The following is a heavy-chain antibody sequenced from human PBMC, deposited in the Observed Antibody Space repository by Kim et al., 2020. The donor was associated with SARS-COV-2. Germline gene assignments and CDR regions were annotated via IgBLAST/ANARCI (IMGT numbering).Heavy chain of an antibody. D-gene: IGHD2-2*01. CDR1: GYSFTSYW. V-gene: IGHV5-10-1*01. CDR3: ARHGGEGLFVVVPAARDVYYYYGMDV. J-gene: IGHJ6*02. CDR2: IDPSDSYT. Sequence: GESLKISCKGSGYSFTSYWISWVRQMPGKGLEWMGRIDPSDSYTNYSPSFQGHVTISADKSISTAYLQWSSLKASDTAMYYCARHGGEGLFVVVPAARDVYYYYGMDVWGQGTTVTVSS.